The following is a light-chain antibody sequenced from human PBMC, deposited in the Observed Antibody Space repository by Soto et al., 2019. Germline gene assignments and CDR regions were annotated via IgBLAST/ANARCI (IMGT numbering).Light chain of an antibody. J-gene: IGKJ1*01. CDR3: LQYNTYPWT. CDR2: AAS. Sequence: DIQMTQSPSSLSASVGDIVTITCRASQGIRNDLDWYQQKPANAPERLIYAASSLQSGVPSRFSGSGSGTEFTLTISSLQAEDFATYYCLQYNTYPWTFGQGTKVEIK. V-gene: IGKV1-17*01. CDR1: QGIRND.